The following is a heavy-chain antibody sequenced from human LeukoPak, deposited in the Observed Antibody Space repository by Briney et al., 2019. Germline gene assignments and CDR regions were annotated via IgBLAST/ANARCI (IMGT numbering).Heavy chain of an antibody. V-gene: IGHV5-51*01. CDR2: IYPGDSDT. Sequence: GESLQISCKGSGYSFTSYWIGWVRQLPGKGLEWMGIIYPGDSDTRYSPSFQGQVTISADKSISTAYLQWSSLKASDTAMYYCARQLGSYDSSGLGYYYYYMDVWGKGTTVTVSS. CDR3: ARQLGSYDSSGLGYYYYYMDV. CDR1: GYSFTSYW. D-gene: IGHD3-22*01. J-gene: IGHJ6*03.